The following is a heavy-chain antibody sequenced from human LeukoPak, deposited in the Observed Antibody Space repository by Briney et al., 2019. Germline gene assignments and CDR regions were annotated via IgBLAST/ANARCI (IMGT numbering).Heavy chain of an antibody. D-gene: IGHD3-22*01. J-gene: IGHJ4*02. V-gene: IGHV4-4*07. CDR3: AREDYYDSSGYFDY. CDR2: IYTSGST. Sequence: LETLSLTCTVSGGSISSYYWSWIRQPAGKGLEWIGRIYTSGSTNYNPSLKSRVTMSVDTSKNQFSLKLSSVTAADTAVYYCAREDYYDSSGYFDYWGQGTLVTVSS. CDR1: GGSISSYY.